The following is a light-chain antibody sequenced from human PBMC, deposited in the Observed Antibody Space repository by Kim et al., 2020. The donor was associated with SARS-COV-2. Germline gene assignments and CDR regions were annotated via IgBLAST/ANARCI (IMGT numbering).Light chain of an antibody. CDR2: AAS. CDR1: QDVGRY. CDR3: QQSYSIPLT. V-gene: IGKV1-39*01. Sequence: DIQMSQSPSSLSASLGDRVTITCRASQDVGRYLNWYQQKSGQAPILLISAASGLQSGVPSRFSGSGSGTDFILTISSLQPEDLATYYCQQSYSIPLTFGGWTKVDIK. J-gene: IGKJ4*01.